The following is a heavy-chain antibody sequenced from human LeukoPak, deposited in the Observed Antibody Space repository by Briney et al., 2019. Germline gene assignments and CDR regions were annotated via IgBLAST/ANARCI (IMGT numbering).Heavy chain of an antibody. V-gene: IGHV1-2*02. D-gene: IGHD2-15*01. CDR1: GYTFTGYY. J-gene: IGHJ5*02. CDR3: ARDRDLSVVPAGSDP. Sequence: ASVKVSCKASGYTFTGYYMHWVRQAPGQGLEWMGWINPNSGGTNYAQKFQGRVTMTRDTSISTAYMELSRLRSDDPAVYYCARDRDLSVVPAGSDPWGQGTLVTVSS. CDR2: INPNSGGT.